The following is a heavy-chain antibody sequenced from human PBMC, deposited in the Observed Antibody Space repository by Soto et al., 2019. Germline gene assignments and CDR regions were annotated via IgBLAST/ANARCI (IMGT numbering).Heavy chain of an antibody. V-gene: IGHV4-39*01. CDR3: ASSYRKVLLWFGGGWGDYNWFDP. CDR1: GGTIGSSSYY. Sequence: PSETQSLTSPVSGGTIGSSSYYWGWIRQPPGKGLEWIGSIYYSGSTYYNPSLKSRVTISVDTSKNQFSLKLSSVTAADTAVYYCASSYRKVLLWFGGGWGDYNWFDPWGQGTLVTVSS. CDR2: IYYSGST. D-gene: IGHD3-10*01. J-gene: IGHJ5*02.